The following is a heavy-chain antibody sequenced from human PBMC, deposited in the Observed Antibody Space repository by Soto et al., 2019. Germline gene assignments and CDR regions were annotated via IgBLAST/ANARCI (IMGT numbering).Heavy chain of an antibody. D-gene: IGHD2-2*01. J-gene: IGHJ4*02. CDR3: AKGRGYCSSTSCYVGSDY. CDR1: GFTFSSYD. Sequence: EVQLLESGGGLVQPGGSLRLSCAASGFTFSSYDMSWVRHAPGKGLEWVSAISGGGGSTYYADSVNGRFTISRDNAKNTLYLQMNSLRVEDTAVYYCAKGRGYCSSTSCYVGSDYWGQGTLVTVSS. V-gene: IGHV3-23*01. CDR2: ISGGGGST.